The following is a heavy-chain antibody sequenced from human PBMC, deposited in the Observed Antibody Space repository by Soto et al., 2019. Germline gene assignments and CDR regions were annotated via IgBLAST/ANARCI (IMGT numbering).Heavy chain of an antibody. CDR3: ARVPAMGGVISHWFDP. J-gene: IGHJ5*02. CDR2: IYYNGNT. CDR1: GGSISSGGHY. D-gene: IGHD3-16*02. Sequence: SETLSLTCTVSGGSISSGGHYWSWIRQHPGKGLEWIGYIYYNGNTYYNPSLKSRVTISLGTSKNEFSLRLTSVTAADTAVYFCARVPAMGGVISHWFDPWGPGTLVTVSS. V-gene: IGHV4-31*03.